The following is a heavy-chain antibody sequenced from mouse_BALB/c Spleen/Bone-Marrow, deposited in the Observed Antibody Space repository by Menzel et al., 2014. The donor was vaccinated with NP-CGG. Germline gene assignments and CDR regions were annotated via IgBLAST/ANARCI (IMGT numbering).Heavy chain of an antibody. CDR3: AREKYGNYYAMGY. Sequence: VQLVESGPGLVAPSQSLSITCTVSGFSLTDYGINWARQPPGKGLEWLGMIWGDGTTDYNSALRSRLSINKDNSRSQVFLKMNSLQTDDTARYYCAREKYGNYYAMGYWGQGTSVTVSS. V-gene: IGHV2-6-7*01. CDR2: IWGDGTT. D-gene: IGHD2-10*02. J-gene: IGHJ4*01. CDR1: GFSLTDYG.